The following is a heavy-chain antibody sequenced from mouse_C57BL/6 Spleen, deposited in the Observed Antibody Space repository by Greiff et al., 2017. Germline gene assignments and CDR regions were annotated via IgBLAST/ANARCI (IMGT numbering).Heavy chain of an antibody. D-gene: IGHD2-1*01. J-gene: IGHJ4*01. CDR3: ARRVYYGNYGYAMDY. V-gene: IGHV1-42*01. CDR1: GYSFTGYY. CDR2: INPSTGGT. Sequence: EVQLQQSGPELVKPGASVKISCKASGYSFTGYYMYWVKQSPEKSLEWIGEINPSTGGTTYNQKFKAKATLTVDKSSSTAYMQLKSLTSEDSAVYYCARRVYYGNYGYAMDYWGQGTSVTVSS.